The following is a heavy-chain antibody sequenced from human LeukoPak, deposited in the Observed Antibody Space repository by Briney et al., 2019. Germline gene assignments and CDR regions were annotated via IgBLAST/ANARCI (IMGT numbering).Heavy chain of an antibody. J-gene: IGHJ4*02. D-gene: IGHD4-23*01. Sequence: GGSLRLSCAASGFTFSSYWMSWVRQAPGKGLEWVANIKQDGSEKYYVDSVKGRFTISRDNAKNSLYLQMNSLRAEDTAVYYCAKEYYGGNSMYYFDYWGQGTLVTVSS. V-gene: IGHV3-7*01. CDR3: AKEYYGGNSMYYFDY. CDR2: IKQDGSEK. CDR1: GFTFSSYW.